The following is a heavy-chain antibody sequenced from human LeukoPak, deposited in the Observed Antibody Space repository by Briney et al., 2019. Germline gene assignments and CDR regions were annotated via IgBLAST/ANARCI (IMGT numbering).Heavy chain of an antibody. D-gene: IGHD2-15*01. Sequence: PGGSLRLSCAASGFTFSNYGMHWARQAPGKGLEWVAVISYDESDKYYADSVKGRFTISRDNSKNTLYLEMNSLRPEDTAVDYCAKGVVAATNAAYYGMDVWGQGTTVTVSS. J-gene: IGHJ6*02. CDR2: ISYDESDK. CDR3: AKGVVAATNAAYYGMDV. V-gene: IGHV3-30*18. CDR1: GFTFSNYG.